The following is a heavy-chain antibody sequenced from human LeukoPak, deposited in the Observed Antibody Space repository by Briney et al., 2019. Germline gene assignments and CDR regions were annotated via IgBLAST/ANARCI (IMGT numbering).Heavy chain of an antibody. CDR1: GGSISSYY. J-gene: IGHJ4*02. CDR3: ASVKYCSSTSCYRPFSALDY. CDR2: IYYSGTT. Sequence: PSETLSLTCTVSGGSISSYYWSWIRQPPGKGLEWIGYIYYSGTTNYNPSLKSRVTISVDTSKNQFSLKLSSVTAADTAVYYCASVKYCSSTSCYRPFSALDYWGQGTLVTVSS. V-gene: IGHV4-59*12. D-gene: IGHD2-2*01.